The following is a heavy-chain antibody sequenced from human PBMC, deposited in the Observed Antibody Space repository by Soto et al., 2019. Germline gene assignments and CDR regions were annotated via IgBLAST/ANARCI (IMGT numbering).Heavy chain of an antibody. J-gene: IGHJ4*02. CDR2: ISGSGGST. D-gene: IGHD2-21*02. CDR1: GFTFSSYA. CDR3: AKSNNIVVVTARTPFDY. V-gene: IGHV3-23*01. Sequence: GGSLRLSCAASGFTFSSYAMSWVRQAPGKGLEWVSAISGSGGSTYYADSVKGRFTISRDNSKNTLYLQMNSLRAEDTAVYYCAKSNNIVVVTARTPFDYWGQGTLVTVSS.